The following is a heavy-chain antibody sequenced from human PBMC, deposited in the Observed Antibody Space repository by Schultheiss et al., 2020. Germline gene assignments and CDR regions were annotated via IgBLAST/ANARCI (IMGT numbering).Heavy chain of an antibody. D-gene: IGHD6-13*01. V-gene: IGHV1-2*06. CDR3: ARGDGPQLAYGVNWFDP. CDR1: GYTFTGYY. CDR2: INPNSGGT. Sequence: ASVKVSCKASGYTFTGYYMHWVRQAPGQGLEWMGRINPNSGGTNYAQKFQGRVTMTRNTSISTAYMELSSLRSEDTAVYYCARGDGPQLAYGVNWFDPWGQGTLVTGSS. J-gene: IGHJ5*02.